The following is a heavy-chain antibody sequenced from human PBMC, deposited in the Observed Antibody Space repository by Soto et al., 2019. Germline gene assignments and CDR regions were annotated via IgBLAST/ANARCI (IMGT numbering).Heavy chain of an antibody. CDR3: ASGGRWYFDY. CDR1: GGSISSYY. J-gene: IGHJ4*02. V-gene: IGHV4-59*01. CDR2: IYYSGST. D-gene: IGHD6-19*01. Sequence: PSETLSLTCTVSGGSISSYYWNWIRQPPGKGLEWIGYIYYSGSTNYNPSLKSRVTISVDTSKNQFSLKLSSVTAADTAVYYCASGGRWYFDYWGQGTLVTAPQ.